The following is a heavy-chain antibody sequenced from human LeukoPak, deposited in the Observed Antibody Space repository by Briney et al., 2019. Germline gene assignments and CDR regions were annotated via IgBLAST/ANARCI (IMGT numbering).Heavy chain of an antibody. Sequence: PSETLSLTCTVSGGSISSGGYYWSWIRQHPGKGLEWIGYIYYSGSTYYNPSLKSRFTISVDTSKNQLSLKLSSVTAAATTVYYCARDSGTRYGMDVWGQGTTVTVSS. CDR1: GGSISSGGYY. CDR3: ARDSGTRYGMDV. V-gene: IGHV4-31*03. D-gene: IGHD2-2*01. CDR2: IYYSGST. J-gene: IGHJ6*02.